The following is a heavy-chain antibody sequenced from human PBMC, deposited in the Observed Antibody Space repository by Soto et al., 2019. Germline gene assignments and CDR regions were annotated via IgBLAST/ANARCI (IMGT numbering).Heavy chain of an antibody. J-gene: IGHJ4*02. D-gene: IGHD2-8*01. CDR1: GVTFSSYG. Sequence: GGSLRLSCAASGVTFSSYGISWIRLYPGKGLEWVSVISGGGDTTYYTPSVKGRFTISRDDFRNTLYLQMNSLRTEDTAIYYCAKLRDFVVLPAGILDYWGPGTLVTAPQ. V-gene: IGHV3-23*01. CDR3: AKLRDFVVLPAGILDY. CDR2: ISGGGDTT.